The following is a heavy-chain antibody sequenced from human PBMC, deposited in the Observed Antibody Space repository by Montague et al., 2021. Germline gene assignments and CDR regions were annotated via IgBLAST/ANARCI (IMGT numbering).Heavy chain of an antibody. J-gene: IGHJ4*02. Sequence: SETLSLTCTVTGGSISEFYWSWIRQSPEKGLEWIGYIYDSGTTNYNPSLKSRVTISADTSMNQFSLNLRSVTAADTAVYFCARRLGIRYPFDYWGQGTLVTVSS. CDR1: GGSISEFY. V-gene: IGHV4-59*08. CDR3: ARRLGIRYPFDY. D-gene: IGHD7-27*01. CDR2: IYDSGTT.